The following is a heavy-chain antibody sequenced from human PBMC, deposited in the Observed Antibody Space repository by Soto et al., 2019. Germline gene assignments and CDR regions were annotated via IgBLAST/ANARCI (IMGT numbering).Heavy chain of an antibody. Sequence: SETLSLTCAVSGDSISNGYHWAWIRQPPGKGLEWVASIYHSGSTYYNPSLKSRVTISVDTSKNQFSLKLSSVTAADTAVYYCARAAGTGVSYWFDPWGQGTLVTVSS. J-gene: IGHJ5*02. D-gene: IGHD6-19*01. CDR2: IYHSGST. CDR3: ARAAGTGVSYWFDP. CDR1: GDSISNGYH. V-gene: IGHV4-38-2*01.